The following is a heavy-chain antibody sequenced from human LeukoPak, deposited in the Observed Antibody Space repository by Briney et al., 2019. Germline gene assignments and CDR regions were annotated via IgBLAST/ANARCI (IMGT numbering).Heavy chain of an antibody. V-gene: IGHV4-39*01. D-gene: IGHD3-3*01. Sequence: SETLSLTCTVSGGSISSSSYYWGWIRQPPGKGLEWIGSIYYSGSTYYSPSLKSRVTISVDTSKNQFSLKLSSVTAADTAVYYCARQQNYDFWSGYYWKPPNFDYWGQGTLVTVSS. J-gene: IGHJ4*02. CDR3: ARQQNYDFWSGYYWKPPNFDY. CDR1: GGSISSSSYY. CDR2: IYYSGST.